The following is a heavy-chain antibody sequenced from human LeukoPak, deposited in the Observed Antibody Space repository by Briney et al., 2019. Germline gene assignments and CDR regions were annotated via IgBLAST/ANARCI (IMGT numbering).Heavy chain of an antibody. CDR1: GGSININTYY. Sequence: SETLSLTCTVSGGSININTYYWGWIRQPPGKGLEWIGSIYYSGSTYYNPSLKSRVTISVDTSKNQFSLKLSSVTAADTAVYYCARGGFGEVDVWGKGTTVTISS. D-gene: IGHD3-10*01. CDR2: IYYSGST. V-gene: IGHV4-39*07. CDR3: ARGGFGEVDV. J-gene: IGHJ6*04.